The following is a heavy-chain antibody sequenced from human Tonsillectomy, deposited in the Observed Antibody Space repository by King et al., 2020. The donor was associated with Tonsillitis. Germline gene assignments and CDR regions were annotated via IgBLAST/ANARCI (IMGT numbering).Heavy chain of an antibody. Sequence: VQLVESGGGLVQPGGSLRLSCAASGFTFSDHYMDWVRQAPGKGLEWVGRIRKKPNSYTTEYAASVKGRFTISRDDSQNSLYVQMNSLEIEDTAVYYCARVPSATYHLDYWGQGTLVTVSS. V-gene: IGHV3-72*01. CDR2: IRKKPNSYTT. CDR3: ARVPSATYHLDY. D-gene: IGHD1-14*01. CDR1: GFTFSDHY. J-gene: IGHJ4*02.